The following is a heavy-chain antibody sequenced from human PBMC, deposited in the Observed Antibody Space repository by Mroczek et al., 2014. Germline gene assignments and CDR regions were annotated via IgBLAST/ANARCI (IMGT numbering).Heavy chain of an antibody. CDR2: ISWNSGSI. Sequence: EVQLVETGGGLVQPGRSLRLSCAASGFTFDDYAMHWVRQAPGKGLEWVSGISWNSGSIGYADSVKGRFTISRDNAKNSLYLQMNSLRAEDTALYYCAKGGGSLVRADAFDIWGQGTMVTVSS. CDR3: AKGGGSLVRADAFDI. J-gene: IGHJ3*02. CDR1: GFTFDDYA. V-gene: IGHV3-9*01. D-gene: IGHD6-13*01.